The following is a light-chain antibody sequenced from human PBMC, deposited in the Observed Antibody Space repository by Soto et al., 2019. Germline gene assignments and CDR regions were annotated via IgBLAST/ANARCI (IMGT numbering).Light chain of an antibody. V-gene: IGKV3-20*01. Sequence: TVLTQSPGTLSLSPGERATLSCRASQSVRSNFLAWYQQQPGQAPRLLIFGASSRASDIPDRFSGSGSGTDFTLTISRLEPEDSAFYCCHQYGYGADSFGQGTKLEIK. CDR1: QSVRSNF. CDR2: GAS. CDR3: HQYGYGADS. J-gene: IGKJ2*03.